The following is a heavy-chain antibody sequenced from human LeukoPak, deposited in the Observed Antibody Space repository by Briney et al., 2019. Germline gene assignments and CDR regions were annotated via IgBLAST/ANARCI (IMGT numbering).Heavy chain of an antibody. CDR1: GFTFSSYG. V-gene: IGHV3-30*18. Sequence: GSLRLSCAASGFTFSSYGMHWVRQAPGKGLEWVAVISYDGSNKYYADSVKGRFTISRDNSKNTLYLQMNSLRAEDTAVYYCAKGPKWLVRAFDIWGQGTMVTVSS. D-gene: IGHD6-19*01. J-gene: IGHJ3*02. CDR2: ISYDGSNK. CDR3: AKGPKWLVRAFDI.